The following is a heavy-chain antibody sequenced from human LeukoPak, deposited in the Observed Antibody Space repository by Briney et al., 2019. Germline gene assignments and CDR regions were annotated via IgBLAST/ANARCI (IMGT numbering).Heavy chain of an antibody. CDR1: GGSISSYY. CDR2: IYYTGYT. CDR3: AKYIRDSGTYYLDY. D-gene: IGHD3-10*01. J-gene: IGHJ4*02. Sequence: SETLSLTCSVSGGSISSYYWSWIRQPLGKGLEWIGYIYYTGYTNYNPSLRSRVTMSVDTSNNQFSLKLYSVTAADTAVYYCAKYIRDSGTYYLDYWGQGTLVTVSS. V-gene: IGHV4-59*01.